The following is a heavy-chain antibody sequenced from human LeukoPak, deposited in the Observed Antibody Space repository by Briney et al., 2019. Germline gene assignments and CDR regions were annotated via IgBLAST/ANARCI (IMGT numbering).Heavy chain of an antibody. J-gene: IGHJ5*02. CDR2: IYYSGST. D-gene: IGHD4-17*01. Sequence: SETLSLTGTVSGGSISSYYWSWIRQPPGKGLEWIGYIYYSGSTNYNPSLKSRVTISVDTSKNQFSLKLSSVTAADTAVYYCARGVTTKDWFDPWGQGTLVTVSS. CDR1: GGSISSYY. V-gene: IGHV4-59*01. CDR3: ARGVTTKDWFDP.